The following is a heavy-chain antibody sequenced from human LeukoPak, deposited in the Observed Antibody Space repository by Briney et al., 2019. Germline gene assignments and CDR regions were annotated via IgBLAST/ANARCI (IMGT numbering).Heavy chain of an antibody. Sequence: ASVKVSCKASGGTFSSYAISWVRQAPGQGLEWMGGIIPIFGTANYAQKFQGRVTITADESTSTAYMELSSLRSEDTAVYYCARFDCSGGSCYFGYWGQGTLVTVSS. J-gene: IGHJ4*02. CDR1: GGTFSSYA. CDR2: IIPIFGTA. CDR3: ARFDCSGGSCYFGY. D-gene: IGHD2-15*01. V-gene: IGHV1-69*13.